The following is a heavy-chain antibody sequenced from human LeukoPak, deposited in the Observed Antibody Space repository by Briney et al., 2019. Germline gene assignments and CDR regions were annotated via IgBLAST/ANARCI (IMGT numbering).Heavy chain of an antibody. CDR1: SGSISTSNYY. CDR2: IFYSGST. D-gene: IGHD6-19*01. V-gene: IGHV4-39*07. CDR3: ATIAVAGHFDY. J-gene: IGHJ4*02. Sequence: SETLSLTCTVSSGSISTSNYYWGWVRQPPGKALEWIGNIFYSGSTYYSPSLKSRVTISLDTSRNQFSLKLNSVTAADTAVYYCATIAVAGHFDYWGQGTLVTVSS.